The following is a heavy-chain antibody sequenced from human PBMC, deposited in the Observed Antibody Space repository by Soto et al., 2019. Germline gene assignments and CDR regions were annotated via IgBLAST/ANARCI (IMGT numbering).Heavy chain of an antibody. CDR1: GFTFDDYA. CDR3: ARDKDGAFDY. J-gene: IGHJ4*02. CDR2: INWNSGSI. V-gene: IGHV3-9*01. Sequence: GGSLRLSCAASGFTFDDYAMHWVRQAPGKRLEWVSGINWNSGSIGYAYSVKGRFTISRDNSKNTLYLQMNSLRAEDTAVYYCARDKDGAFDYWGQGTLVTVSS. D-gene: IGHD3-10*01.